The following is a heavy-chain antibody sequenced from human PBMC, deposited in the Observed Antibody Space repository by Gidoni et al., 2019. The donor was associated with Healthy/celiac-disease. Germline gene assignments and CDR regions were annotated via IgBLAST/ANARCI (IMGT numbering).Heavy chain of an antibody. CDR1: GFTFSSYG. CDR2: IWYDGSNK. CDR3: AREPGYGYCSSTSCLDYYFDY. V-gene: IGHV3-33*01. Sequence: QVQLVESGGGVVQPGRSLRLACAASGFTFSSYGRHGLRQAPGKWLGWLAVIWYDGSNKYYADSVKGRFTISRDNSKNTLYLQMNSLRAEDTAVYYCAREPGYGYCSSTSCLDYYFDYWGQGTLVTVSS. J-gene: IGHJ4*02. D-gene: IGHD2-2*03.